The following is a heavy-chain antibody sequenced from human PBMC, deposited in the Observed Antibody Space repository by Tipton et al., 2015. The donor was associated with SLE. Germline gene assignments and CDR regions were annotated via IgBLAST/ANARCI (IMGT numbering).Heavy chain of an antibody. V-gene: IGHV3-23*01. Sequence: SLRLSCTASGFTFGDYAVTWVRQPPGKGLEWVSTVSGGGGRTHYADSVKGRFTISRDNSKNTLYLQMNSLRAEDTAVYYCAKDLAQQLAIDYWGQGTLVTVSS. CDR2: VSGGGGRT. D-gene: IGHD6-13*01. CDR1: GFTFGDYA. CDR3: AKDLAQQLAIDY. J-gene: IGHJ4*02.